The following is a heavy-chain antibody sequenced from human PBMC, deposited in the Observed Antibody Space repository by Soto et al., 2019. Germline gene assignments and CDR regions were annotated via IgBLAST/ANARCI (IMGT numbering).Heavy chain of an antibody. CDR2: IYWDDDK. Sequence: SGPTLVNPTQTLTLTCTFSGFSLSTSGVGVGWIRQPPGKALEWLALIYWDDDKRYSPSLKSRLTITKDTSKNQVVLTMTNMDPVDTATYYCAHRTLYCSGGSCYQLPFDYRGQGTLVTVSS. J-gene: IGHJ4*02. CDR1: GFSLSTSGVG. D-gene: IGHD2-15*01. CDR3: AHRTLYCSGGSCYQLPFDY. V-gene: IGHV2-5*02.